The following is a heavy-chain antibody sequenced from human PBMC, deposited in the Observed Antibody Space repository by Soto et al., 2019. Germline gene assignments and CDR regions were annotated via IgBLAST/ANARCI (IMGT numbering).Heavy chain of an antibody. CDR3: ARHYCSGGSCLFGP. Sequence: SGPTLVNPTQTLTLTCTFSGFSLSTSGVGVGWIRQPPGKALEWLALIYWDDDKRYSPSLKSRLTITKDTSKNQVVLTMTNMDPVDTAVYYCARHYCSGGSCLFGPWGQGTLVTVSS. CDR2: IYWDDDK. V-gene: IGHV2-5*02. J-gene: IGHJ5*02. CDR1: GFSLSTSGVG. D-gene: IGHD2-15*01.